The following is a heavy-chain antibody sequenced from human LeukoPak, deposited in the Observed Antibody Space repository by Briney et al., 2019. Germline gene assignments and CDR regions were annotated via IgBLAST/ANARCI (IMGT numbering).Heavy chain of an antibody. CDR3: ARDLSFDWFPYYFDY. V-gene: IGHV4-39*07. D-gene: IGHD3-9*01. Sequence: ETLSLTCTVSSGSVSNSHYYWAWVRQPPGKGLEWLGSIFYSGNTHYNPSLKSPVTISIDTSKNQFSLKVSSVTAADTAIYYCARDLSFDWFPYYFDYWGQGILVTVSS. CDR2: IFYSGNT. CDR1: SGSVSNSHYY. J-gene: IGHJ4*02.